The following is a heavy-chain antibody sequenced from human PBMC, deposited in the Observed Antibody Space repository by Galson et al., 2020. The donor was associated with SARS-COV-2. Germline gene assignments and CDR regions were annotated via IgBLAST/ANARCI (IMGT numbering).Heavy chain of an antibody. CDR1: TGSFHGYY. V-gene: IGHV4-34*01. CDR2: VKPSGGT. Sequence: QWYQRESQASEALSLTCAVSTGSFHGYYWTWIRQPPGKGLEWIGEVKPSGGTTYNSSLQSRVAISVDTSENHLSLKLTSLTAADTAIYYCAGGHIGPAAAYWGQGTRVTVSS. D-gene: IGHD2-2*01. CDR3: AGGHIGPAAAY. J-gene: IGHJ4*02.